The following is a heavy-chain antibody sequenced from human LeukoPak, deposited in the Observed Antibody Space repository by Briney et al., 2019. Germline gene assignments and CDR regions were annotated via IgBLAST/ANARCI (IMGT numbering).Heavy chain of an antibody. CDR3: AKDWPYYYDSSGYDY. J-gene: IGHJ4*02. CDR1: GFTFSRHG. CDR2: ISPSGDIK. D-gene: IGHD3-22*01. Sequence: GGSLRLSCVASGFTFSRHGMNWVRQAPGKGLEWVSGISPSGDIKYYVDSVKGRFTVSRDNSKNTLYLQINSLRAEDTAVYYCAKDWPYYYDSSGYDYWGQGTLVTVSS. V-gene: IGHV3-23*01.